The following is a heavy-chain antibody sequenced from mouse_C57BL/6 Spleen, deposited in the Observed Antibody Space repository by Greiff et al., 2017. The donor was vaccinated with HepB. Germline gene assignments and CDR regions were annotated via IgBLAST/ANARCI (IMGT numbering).Heavy chain of an antibody. CDR1: GYTFTDYE. D-gene: IGHD4-1*01. CDR3: TKLPDWDGNY. CDR2: IDPETGGT. V-gene: IGHV1-15*01. Sequence: VQLQQSGAELVRPGASVTLSCKASGYTFTDYEMHWVKKTPVHGLEWIGAIDPETGGTAYNQKFKGKAILTADKSSSTAYMELRSLTSEDSAVYYCTKLPDWDGNYWGQGTTLTVSS. J-gene: IGHJ2*01.